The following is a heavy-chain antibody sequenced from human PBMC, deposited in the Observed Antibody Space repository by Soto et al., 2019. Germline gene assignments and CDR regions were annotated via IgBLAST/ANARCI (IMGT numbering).Heavy chain of an antibody. J-gene: IGHJ5*02. D-gene: IGHD5-12*01. CDR1: GFTFSSYA. CDR3: AKVRSGYVGFNWFDP. CDR2: ISGSGGST. Sequence: EVQLLESGGGLVQPGGSLRLSCAASGFTFSSYAMSWVRQAPGKGLAWVSAISGSGGSTYYADSVKGRFTISRDNSKNTLYLQMNSLRAEDTAVYYCAKVRSGYVGFNWFDPWGQGTLVTVSS. V-gene: IGHV3-23*01.